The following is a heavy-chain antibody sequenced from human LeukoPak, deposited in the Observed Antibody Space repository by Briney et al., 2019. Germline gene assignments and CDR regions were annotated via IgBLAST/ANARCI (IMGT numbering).Heavy chain of an antibody. CDR2: ISSGSDNT. CDR1: GFIFSNYA. CDR3: YCSSSTCYAGGGFS. V-gene: IGHV3-23*01. J-gene: IGHJ5*02. Sequence: GGSLRLSCVASGFIFSNYAMTWARQAPGKGLEWVSTISSGSDNTYYADSVKGRFTISRDNSKNTLYLQVNSLRVEDTAVYYCYCSSSTCYAGGGFSWGQGTLLTVSS. D-gene: IGHD2-2*01.